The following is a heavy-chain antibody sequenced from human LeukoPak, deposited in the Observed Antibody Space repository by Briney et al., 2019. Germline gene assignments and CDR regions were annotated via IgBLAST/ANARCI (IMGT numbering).Heavy chain of an antibody. J-gene: IGHJ4*02. CDR1: GFTFSSYS. D-gene: IGHD3-10*01. CDR3: ARDLPRPFYGSGSYPFDY. Sequence: PGGSLRLSCAASGFTFSSYSMNWVRQAPGKGLEWVSYISSSSSTIYYADSVKGRFTISRDNAKNSLYLQMNSLRDEDTAVYCCARDLPRPFYGSGSYPFDYWGQGTLVTVSS. V-gene: IGHV3-48*02. CDR2: ISSSSSTI.